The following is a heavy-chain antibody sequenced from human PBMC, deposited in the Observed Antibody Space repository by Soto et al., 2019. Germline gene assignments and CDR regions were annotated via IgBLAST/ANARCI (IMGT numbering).Heavy chain of an antibody. J-gene: IGHJ4*02. CDR3: ARKSSIYSTWPLLDY. CDR2: IYYTGRT. CDR1: GGSISDYY. Sequence: PSETLSLTCTVSGGSISDYYWSWIRQPPGKGLEWTAYIYYTGRTFYNPSLKGRVTISVDTSKNQFSLKLSSVTAADTAVYYCARKSSIYSTWPLLDYWGRGTLVTVSS. V-gene: IGHV4-59*01. D-gene: IGHD6-13*01.